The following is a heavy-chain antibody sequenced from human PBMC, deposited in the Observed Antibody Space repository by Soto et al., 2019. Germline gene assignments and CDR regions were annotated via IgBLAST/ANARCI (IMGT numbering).Heavy chain of an antibody. J-gene: IGHJ6*02. V-gene: IGHV3-23*01. CDR1: GFTFSSYA. D-gene: IGHD5-12*01. CDR3: AKTQALAAGIVATIIPLRYYGMDV. Sequence: QPGGSLRLSCAASGFTFSSYAMSWVRQAPGKGLEWVSAISGSGGSTYYADSVKGRFTISRDNSKNTLYLQMNSLRAEDTAVYYCAKTQALAAGIVATIIPLRYYGMDVWGQGTTVTVSS. CDR2: ISGSGGST.